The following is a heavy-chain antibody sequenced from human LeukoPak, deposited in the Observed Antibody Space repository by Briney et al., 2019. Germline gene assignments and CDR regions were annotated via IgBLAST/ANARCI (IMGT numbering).Heavy chain of an antibody. J-gene: IGHJ3*02. CDR2: IYYSGST. D-gene: IGHD6-19*01. V-gene: IGHV4-39*07. CDR3: ARAPSSGWTTDAFDI. Sequence: PSETLSLTCTVSGGSISSSNHYWGWIRQPPGRGLEWIGTIYYSGSTAYNPSLKSRVTISVDTSKNQFSLKLSSVTAADTAVYYCARAPSSGWTTDAFDIWGQGTMVTVSS. CDR1: GGSISSSNHY.